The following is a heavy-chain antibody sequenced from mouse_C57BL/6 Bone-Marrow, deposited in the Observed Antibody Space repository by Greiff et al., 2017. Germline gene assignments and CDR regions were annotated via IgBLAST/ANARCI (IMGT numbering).Heavy chain of an antibody. CDR3: TVYYDYDGGYYYAMDY. CDR1: GFNIKDDY. J-gene: IGHJ4*01. Sequence: EVKLQESGAELVRPGASVKLSCTASGFNIKDDYMHWVKQRPEQGLEWIGWIDPENGDTEYASKFQGKATITADTSSNTAYLQLSSLTSEDTAVYYCTVYYDYDGGYYYAMDYWGQGTSVTVSS. CDR2: IDPENGDT. D-gene: IGHD2-4*01. V-gene: IGHV14-4*01.